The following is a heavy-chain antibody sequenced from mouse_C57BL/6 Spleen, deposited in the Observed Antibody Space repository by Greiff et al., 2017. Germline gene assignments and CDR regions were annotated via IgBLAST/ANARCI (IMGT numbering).Heavy chain of an antibody. Sequence: EVMLVESEGGLVQPGSSMKLSCTASGFTFSDYYMAWVRQVPEKGLEWVANINYDGSSTYYLDSFKGPFIISGDKSKNTLYLQMSSLKSEDTATYYCARDRDYSGSSGMDYWGQGTSVTVSS. CDR2: INYDGSST. J-gene: IGHJ4*01. V-gene: IGHV5-16*01. CDR3: ARDRDYSGSSGMDY. D-gene: IGHD1-1*01. CDR1: GFTFSDYY.